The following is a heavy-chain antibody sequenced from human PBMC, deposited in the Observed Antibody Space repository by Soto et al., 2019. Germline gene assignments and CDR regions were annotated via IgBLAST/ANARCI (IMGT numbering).Heavy chain of an antibody. V-gene: IGHV4-30-4*01. Sequence: SETLSLTCTVSGDSIRSGEQYWSWIRQPPGKGLEWIGYIYYSGSTYYNPSLKSRVTLSVDTSKNQSSLELTSVTAADTAVYFCAIVDILTVYGCMDVWGQGTTVTVSS. CDR1: GDSIRSGEQY. CDR2: IYYSGST. J-gene: IGHJ6*02. D-gene: IGHD3-9*01. CDR3: AIVDILTVYGCMDV.